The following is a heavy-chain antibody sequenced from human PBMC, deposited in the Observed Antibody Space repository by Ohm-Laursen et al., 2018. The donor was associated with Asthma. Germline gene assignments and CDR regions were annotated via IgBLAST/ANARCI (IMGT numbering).Heavy chain of an antibody. J-gene: IGHJ1*01. CDR1: GYTFSRYS. D-gene: IGHD1-26*01. CDR2: ISTASTFI. Sequence: SLRLSCAASGYTFSRYSIHWVRQFPGKGLEWVASISTASTFIYYADSVRGRFTTSRDNARHSVYLQMNSLRAGDTALYYCARIGPEWELPGREYSLHHWGEGTLVTVSS. V-gene: IGHV3-21*01. CDR3: ARIGPEWELPGREYSLHH.